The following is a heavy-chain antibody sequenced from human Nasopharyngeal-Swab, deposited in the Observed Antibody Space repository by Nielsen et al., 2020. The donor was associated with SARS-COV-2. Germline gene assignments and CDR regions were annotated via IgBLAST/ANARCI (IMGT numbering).Heavy chain of an antibody. J-gene: IGHJ4*02. CDR2: INHSGST. Sequence: SETLSLTCAVYGGSFSGYYWSWLRQPPGKRLEWIGEINHSGSTNYNPSLKSRVTISVDTSKNQFSLKLSSVTAADTAVYYCARGLGYYYGSGSYVLDYWGQGTPVTVSS. CDR3: ARGLGYYYGSGSYVLDY. V-gene: IGHV4-34*01. D-gene: IGHD3-10*01. CDR1: GGSFSGYY.